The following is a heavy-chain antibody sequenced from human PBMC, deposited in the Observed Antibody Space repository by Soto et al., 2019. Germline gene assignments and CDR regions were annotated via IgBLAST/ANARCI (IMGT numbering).Heavy chain of an antibody. V-gene: IGHV4-30-4*01. CDR3: ARIHFGDEPSYYYYGMDV. CDR1: GGSFSSGDYY. Sequence: QVQLQESGPGVVKPSQTLSLTCTVSGGSFSSGDYYWSWVRQPPGKGLVWIGYIYYTGSTFNNPSLKSRVSTSIDTSKTQFSLKLSSVPAADTAVYYCARIHFGDEPSYYYYGMDVWAQGTTVTASS. CDR2: IYYTGST. D-gene: IGHD4-17*01. J-gene: IGHJ6*02.